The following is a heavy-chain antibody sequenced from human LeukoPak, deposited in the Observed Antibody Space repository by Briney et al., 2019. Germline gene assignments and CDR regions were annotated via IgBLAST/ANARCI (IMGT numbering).Heavy chain of an antibody. Sequence: VASVKVSCKASGGTFSSYAISWVRQAPGQGLEWMGGIIPIFGTANYAQKFQGRVTITADESTSTAYMELGSLRSEDTAVYYCASSSIVVVITNAFDIWGQGTMVTVSS. CDR2: IIPIFGTA. J-gene: IGHJ3*02. CDR1: GGTFSSYA. D-gene: IGHD3-22*01. V-gene: IGHV1-69*13. CDR3: ASSSIVVVITNAFDI.